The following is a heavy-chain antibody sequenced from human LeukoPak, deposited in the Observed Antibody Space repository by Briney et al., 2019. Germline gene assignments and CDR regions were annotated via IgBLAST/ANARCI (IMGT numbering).Heavy chain of an antibody. D-gene: IGHD3-22*01. V-gene: IGHV4-34*01. Sequence: SETLSLTCAVYGGSFSGYYCSWIRQPPGKGLEWIGEINHSGSTNYNPSLKSRVTISVDTSKNQFSLKLSSVTAADTAVYYCARGSHYYDRSGYYFDYWGQGTLVTVSS. J-gene: IGHJ4*02. CDR2: INHSGST. CDR3: ARGSHYYDRSGYYFDY. CDR1: GGSFSGYY.